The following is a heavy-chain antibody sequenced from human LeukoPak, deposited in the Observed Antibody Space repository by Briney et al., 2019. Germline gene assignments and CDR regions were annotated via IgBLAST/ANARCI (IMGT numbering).Heavy chain of an antibody. CDR1: GYTFTSYG. Sequence: GASVKVSCKASGYTFTSYGISWVRQAPGQGLEWMGWISAYNGNTNYAQKLQGRVTMTTDTSTSTAYMELRSLRSDDTAVYYCARAEYCSSTSCQWADYWGQGTLVTVSS. D-gene: IGHD2-2*01. CDR2: ISAYNGNT. V-gene: IGHV1-18*01. CDR3: ARAEYCSSTSCQWADY. J-gene: IGHJ4*02.